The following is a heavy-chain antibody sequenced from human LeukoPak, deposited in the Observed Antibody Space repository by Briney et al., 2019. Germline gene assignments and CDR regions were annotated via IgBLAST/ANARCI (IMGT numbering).Heavy chain of an antibody. CDR1: GFTFSSYA. CDR3: AKASGFWSGYYAYYYYMDV. CDR2: ISGSGGST. Sequence: GGSLRLSCAASGFTFSSYAMSWVRQAPGKGLGWVSAISGSGGSTYYADSVKGGFTISRDNSKNTLYLQMNSLRAEDTAVYYCAKASGFWSGYYAYYYYMDVWGKGTTVTVSS. V-gene: IGHV3-23*01. J-gene: IGHJ6*03. D-gene: IGHD3-3*01.